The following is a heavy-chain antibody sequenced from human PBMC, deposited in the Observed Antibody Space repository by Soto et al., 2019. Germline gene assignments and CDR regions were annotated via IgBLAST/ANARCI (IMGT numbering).Heavy chain of an antibody. CDR1: GFTFSSYS. D-gene: IGHD6-13*01. CDR2: ISSSSSYI. CDR3: ARDSADSSRWGKYFQH. V-gene: IGHV3-21*01. J-gene: IGHJ1*01. Sequence: EVQLVESGGGLVKPGGSLRLSCAASGFTFSSYSMNWVRQAPGKGLEWVSSISSSSSYIYYADSVKGRFTISRDNAKNSLYLQMNKPRGGETAVYYWARDSADSSRWGKYFQHWGQGTLVTVSS.